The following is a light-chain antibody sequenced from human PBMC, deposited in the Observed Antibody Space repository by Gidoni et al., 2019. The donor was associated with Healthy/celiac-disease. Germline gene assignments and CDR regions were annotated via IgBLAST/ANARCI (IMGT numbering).Light chain of an antibody. CDR2: DDS. Sequence: SYGQTQPPSGSASPGKTARITCGGNNIGSKSVHWYQQKPGQAPVLVVYDDSDRPSGIPERFSGSNSGNTATLTISRVEAGDEAVYYCQVWDSSSDHYVVFGGGTKLTVL. CDR3: QVWDSSSDHYVV. J-gene: IGLJ2*01. V-gene: IGLV3-21*03. CDR1: NIGSKS.